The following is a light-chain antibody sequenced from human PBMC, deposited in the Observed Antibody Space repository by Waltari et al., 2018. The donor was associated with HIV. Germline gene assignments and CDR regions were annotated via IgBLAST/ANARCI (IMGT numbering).Light chain of an antibody. J-gene: IGLJ2*01. Sequence: SYELTQPPSVSVSPGQTASITCSGDKLGDKYACWYQQKPGQSPVLVIYQDTKRPSGIPERLSGSNSGNTATLTISGTQPMDEADYYCQAWDSSTVVFGGWTKLTVL. CDR1: KLGDKY. CDR3: QAWDSSTVV. V-gene: IGLV3-1*01. CDR2: QDT.